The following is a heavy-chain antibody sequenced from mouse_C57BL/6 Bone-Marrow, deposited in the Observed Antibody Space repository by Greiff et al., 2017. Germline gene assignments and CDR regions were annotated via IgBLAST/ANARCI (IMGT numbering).Heavy chain of an antibody. CDR2: IYPGSGST. Sequence: QVHVKQPGAELVKPGASVKMSCTASGYTFTSYWITWVKQRPGQGLEWIGDIYPGSGSTNYNEKFKSKATLTVDTSSSTAYMQLSSLTSADSSVYYCASMITCTGFDYWGQGTTLTVSS. D-gene: IGHD2-4*01. V-gene: IGHV1-55*01. CDR1: GYTFTSYW. CDR3: ASMITCTGFDY. J-gene: IGHJ2*01.